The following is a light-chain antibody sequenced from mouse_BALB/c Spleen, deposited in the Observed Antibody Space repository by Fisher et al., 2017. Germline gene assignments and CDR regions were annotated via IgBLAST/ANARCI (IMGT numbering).Light chain of an antibody. V-gene: IGKV4-57-1*01. J-gene: IGKJ1*01. CDR1: SSVSSSY. CDR3: QQWSSYPLT. CDR2: STS. Sequence: DIVLTQTPAIMSASPGEKVTMTCRASSSVSSSYLHWYQQKSGASPKLWIYSTSNLASGVPARFSGSGSGTSYSLTISSVEAEDDATYYCQQWSSYPLTFGGGTKLEIK.